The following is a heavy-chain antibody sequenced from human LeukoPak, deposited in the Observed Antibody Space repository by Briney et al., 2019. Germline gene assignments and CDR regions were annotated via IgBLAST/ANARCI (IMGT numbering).Heavy chain of an antibody. CDR3: AREKTYYYDSSGYKNDY. CDR1: GYSIDNGYY. CDR2: IYHSGST. D-gene: IGHD3-22*01. Sequence: KASETLSLTCSVSGYSIDNGYYWAWIRQPPGKGLEWIGSIYHSGSTYYNPSLKSRVTISVDTSKNQFSLKLSSVTAADTAVYYCAREKTYYYDSSGYKNDYWGQGTLVTVSS. J-gene: IGHJ4*02. V-gene: IGHV4-38-2*02.